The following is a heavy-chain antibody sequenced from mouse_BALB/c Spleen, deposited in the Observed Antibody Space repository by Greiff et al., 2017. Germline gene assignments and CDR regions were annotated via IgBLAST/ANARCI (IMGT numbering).Heavy chain of an antibody. J-gene: IGHJ2*01. Sequence: EVKLQESGAELVKPGASVKLSCTASGFNIKDTYMHWVKQRPEQGLEWIGRIDPANGNTKYDPKFQGKATITADTSSNTAYLQLSSLTSEDTAVYYCAREYYGSSYFDYWGQGTTLTVSS. CDR3: AREYYGSSYFDY. D-gene: IGHD1-1*01. CDR1: GFNIKDTY. CDR2: IDPANGNT. V-gene: IGHV14-3*02.